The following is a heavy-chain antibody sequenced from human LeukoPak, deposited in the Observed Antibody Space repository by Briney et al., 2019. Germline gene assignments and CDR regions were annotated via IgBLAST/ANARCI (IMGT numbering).Heavy chain of an antibody. CDR2: ISGSGSYI. CDR3: ASHFWNYYRIDY. CDR1: GFSFSTYT. D-gene: IGHD3-3*02. J-gene: IGHJ4*02. V-gene: IGHV3-21*01. Sequence: GGSLRLSCAASGFSFSTYTMNWARQAPGKGLEWVSSISGSGSYIYYSDSVKGRFTISRDNVKNSLSLQMNSLRAEDTAIYYCASHFWNYYRIDYWGQGILVTVSS.